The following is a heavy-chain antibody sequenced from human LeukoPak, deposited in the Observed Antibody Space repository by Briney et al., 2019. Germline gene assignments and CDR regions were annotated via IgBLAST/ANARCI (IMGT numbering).Heavy chain of an antibody. CDR1: GGSFSGYY. J-gene: IGHJ4*02. CDR2: INHSGST. V-gene: IGHV4-34*01. CDR3: ARQVLTGYYRWPKYYFDY. D-gene: IGHD3-9*01. Sequence: NSSETLSLTCAVYGGSFSGYYWSWIRQPPGKGLEWIGEINHSGSTNYNPSLKSRVTISVDTSKNQFSLKLSSVTAADTAVYYCARQVLTGYYRWPKYYFDYWGQGTLVTVSS.